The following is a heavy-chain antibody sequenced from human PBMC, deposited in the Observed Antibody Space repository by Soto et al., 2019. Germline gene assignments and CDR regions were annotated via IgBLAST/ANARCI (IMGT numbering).Heavy chain of an antibody. V-gene: IGHV4-31*03. D-gene: IGHD3-10*01. CDR3: ARDGGKMVRGVIIN. Sequence: SETLSLTCTVSGGSISSGGYYWSWIRQHPGKGLEWIGYIYYSGSTYYNPSLKSRVTISVDTSKNQFSLKLSSVTAADTAVYYCARDGGKMVRGVIINWGQGTLVTVSS. CDR2: IYYSGST. CDR1: GGSISSGGYY. J-gene: IGHJ4*02.